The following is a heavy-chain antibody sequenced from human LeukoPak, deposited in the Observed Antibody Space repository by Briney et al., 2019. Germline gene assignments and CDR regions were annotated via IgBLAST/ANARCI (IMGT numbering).Heavy chain of an antibody. V-gene: IGHV3-64*01. Sequence: GGSLRLSCAASGFTFSSYAMHWVRQAPGKGQEYVSAISSNGGSTYYANSVKGRFTISRDNSKNTLYLQMGSLRAEDMAVYYCARVPPRNYYDSSGYCDYWGQGTLVTVSS. CDR2: ISSNGGST. CDR1: GFTFSSYA. J-gene: IGHJ4*02. CDR3: ARVPPRNYYDSSGYCDY. D-gene: IGHD3-22*01.